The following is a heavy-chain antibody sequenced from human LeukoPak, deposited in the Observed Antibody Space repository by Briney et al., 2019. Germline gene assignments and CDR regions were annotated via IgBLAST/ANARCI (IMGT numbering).Heavy chain of an antibody. CDR2: INPNSGGT. CDR1: GYTFTGYY. D-gene: IGHD6-19*01. V-gene: IGHV1-2*06. CDR3: ARAYSSGWYNDY. J-gene: IGHJ4*02. Sequence: ASVKVSCKASGYTFTGYYMHWVRQAPGQGLEWMGRINPNSGGTNYAQKFQGRVTMTRDTSISTAYMELSGLRSDDTAVYYCARAYSSGWYNDYWGQGTLVTVSS.